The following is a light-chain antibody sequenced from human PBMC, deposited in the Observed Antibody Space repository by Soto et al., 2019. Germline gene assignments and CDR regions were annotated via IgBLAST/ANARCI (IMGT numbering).Light chain of an antibody. V-gene: IGKV3-15*01. Sequence: DIVMSQSPPTLAVSPGARPSLXCPASHYIYSNVAWFQQRPGQAPRLLIYRASTRATGTPARFTGSGSGTEFTLTITSLQSEDFALYYCQQYHNLWTFGQGTKVDIK. CDR2: RAS. CDR1: HYIYSN. CDR3: QQYHNLWT. J-gene: IGKJ1*01.